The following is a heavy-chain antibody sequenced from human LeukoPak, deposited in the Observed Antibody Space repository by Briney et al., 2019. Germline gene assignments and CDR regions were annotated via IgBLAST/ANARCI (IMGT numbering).Heavy chain of an antibody. CDR2: IRSKAYGGTT. D-gene: IGHD3-22*01. Sequence: GGSLRLSCTASGFTFGDYAMSWVRQAPGKGLEWVGFIRSKAYGGTTEYAASVKGRFTISRDDSKSIAYLQMNSLKTEDTAVYYCTRKATSGYWAYYYDSSGYLDYWGQGTLVTVSS. CDR3: TRKATSGYWAYYYDSSGYLDY. V-gene: IGHV3-49*04. CDR1: GFTFGDYA. J-gene: IGHJ4*02.